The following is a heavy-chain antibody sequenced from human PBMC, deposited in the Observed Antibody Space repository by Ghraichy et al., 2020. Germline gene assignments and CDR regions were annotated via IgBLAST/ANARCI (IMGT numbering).Heavy chain of an antibody. Sequence: GSLNISCAASGFTFSSYWMHWVRQAPGKGLVWVSRINTDGTETYYADSVEGRFTISRDNAKNTVYLQMNSLRAEDTAVYYCARDLRIHNYWGQGTLVTVSS. CDR3: ARDLRIHNY. CDR1: GFTFSSYW. CDR2: INTDGTET. D-gene: IGHD2-15*01. V-gene: IGHV3-74*01. J-gene: IGHJ4*02.